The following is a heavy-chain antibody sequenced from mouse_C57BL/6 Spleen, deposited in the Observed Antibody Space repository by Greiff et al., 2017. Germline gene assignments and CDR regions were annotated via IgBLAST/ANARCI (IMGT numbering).Heavy chain of an antibody. CDR2: FYPGSGSI. V-gene: IGHV1-62-2*01. D-gene: IGHD2-5*01. CDR1: GYTFTEYT. Sequence: VQLQESGAELVKPGASVKLSCKASGYTFTEYTIHWVKQRPGQGLEWIGWFYPGSGSIKYNEKFKDKATLTADKSSSTVYMELSRLTSEDSAVYVCARHERHYSNYVHWYFDVWGTGTTVTVSS. CDR3: ARHERHYSNYVHWYFDV. J-gene: IGHJ1*03.